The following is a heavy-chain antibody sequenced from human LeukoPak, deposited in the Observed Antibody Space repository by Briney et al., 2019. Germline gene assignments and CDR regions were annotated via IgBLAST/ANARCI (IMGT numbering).Heavy chain of an antibody. D-gene: IGHD5-12*01. J-gene: IGHJ4*02. Sequence: GGSLRLSCTASVFTFSRYWMTWVRQAPGKGLEGGANIKEDVNAKYYVDSMKGRFTIARDNAKNSMYLQINSLRAEDTAVYYCARDSPGYGGYSYWGQGTLVTVSS. V-gene: IGHV3-7*04. CDR3: ARDSPGYGGYSY. CDR1: VFTFSRYW. CDR2: IKEDVNAK.